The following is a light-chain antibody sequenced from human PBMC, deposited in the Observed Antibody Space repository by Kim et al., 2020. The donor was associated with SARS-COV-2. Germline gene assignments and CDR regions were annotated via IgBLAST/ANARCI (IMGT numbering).Light chain of an antibody. CDR3: QQYYTVSRM. CDR2: WAS. V-gene: IGKV4-1*01. Sequence: DNALTKSPDSLAVSLGERATIHCKSSQSVLYTSNNENYLAWYQLKPGQPPRLLLRWASTRESGVPDRFSGSGSGTDFTLTISSLQAEDVAVYYCQQYYTVSRMFGQGTKVDIK. J-gene: IGKJ1*01. CDR1: QSVLYTSNNENY.